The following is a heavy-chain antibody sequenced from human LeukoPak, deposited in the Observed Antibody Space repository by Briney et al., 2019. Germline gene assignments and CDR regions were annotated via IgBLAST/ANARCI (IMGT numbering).Heavy chain of an antibody. CDR1: GYTFTGYY. Sequence: GASVKVSCKASGYTFTGYYMHWVRQAPGQGLEWMGWINPNSGGTDYAQKFQGWVTMTRDTSISTAYMEPSRLRSDDTAVYYCAREDSSGWHIDYWGQGTLVTVSS. J-gene: IGHJ4*02. CDR2: INPNSGGT. CDR3: AREDSSGWHIDY. D-gene: IGHD6-19*01. V-gene: IGHV1-2*04.